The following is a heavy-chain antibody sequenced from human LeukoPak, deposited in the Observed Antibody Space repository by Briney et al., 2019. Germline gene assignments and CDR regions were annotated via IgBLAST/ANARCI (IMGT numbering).Heavy chain of an antibody. V-gene: IGHV1-69*05. CDR2: IIPIFGTA. CDR1: GGTFSSYA. Sequence: ASVKVSCKASGGTFSSYAISWVQQAPGQGLEWMGGIIPIFGTANYAQKFQGRVTITTDESTSTAYMELSSLRSEDTAVYYCARTTGDHYYYYMDVWGKGTTVTVSS. CDR3: ARTTGDHYYYYMDV. J-gene: IGHJ6*03. D-gene: IGHD7-27*01.